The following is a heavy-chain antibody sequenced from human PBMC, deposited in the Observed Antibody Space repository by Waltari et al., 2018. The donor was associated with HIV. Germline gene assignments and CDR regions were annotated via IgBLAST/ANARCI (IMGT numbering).Heavy chain of an antibody. J-gene: IGHJ5*02. Sequence: QVQLQESGPGLVKPSQTLSLTCTVPGGSISSGSYSWSWIRRPAGKGLEWIGRVYTSGTTNYNPSLKSRVTISVDTSKNQISLKMRSVTAADTAVYYCARVSLAGWFDPWGQGTLVTVSS. CDR3: ARVSLAGWFDP. D-gene: IGHD6-19*01. CDR1: GGSISSGSYS. V-gene: IGHV4-61*02. CDR2: VYTSGTT.